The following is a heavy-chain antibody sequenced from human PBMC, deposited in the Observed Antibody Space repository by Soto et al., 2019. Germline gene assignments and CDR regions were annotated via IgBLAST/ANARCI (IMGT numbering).Heavy chain of an antibody. V-gene: IGHV4-4*02. CDR3: ARYYYDSSGYPFFDS. Sequence: PSETLSLTCAVSGGSINSSNWWSWVRQPPGKGLEWIGEIYHSGGTNYNPSLKSRVTISVDKSKNQFSLKLSSVTAADTAVYYCARYYYDSSGYPFFDSWGQGTLVTVSS. J-gene: IGHJ4*02. CDR2: IYHSGGT. CDR1: GGSINSSNW. D-gene: IGHD3-22*01.